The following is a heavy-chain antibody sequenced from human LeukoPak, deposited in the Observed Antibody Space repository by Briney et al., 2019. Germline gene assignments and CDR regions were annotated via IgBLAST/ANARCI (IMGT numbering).Heavy chain of an antibody. V-gene: IGHV1-18*04. CDR1: GYTFTGYY. Sequence: ASVKVSCKASGYTFTGYYMHWVRQAPGQGLEWMGWISAYNGNTNYAQKLQGRVTMTTDTSTSTAYMELRSLRSDDTAVYYCARGDILTGYYREYYYYYYMDVWGKGTTVTVSS. CDR3: ARGDILTGYYREYYYYYYMDV. J-gene: IGHJ6*03. CDR2: ISAYNGNT. D-gene: IGHD3-9*01.